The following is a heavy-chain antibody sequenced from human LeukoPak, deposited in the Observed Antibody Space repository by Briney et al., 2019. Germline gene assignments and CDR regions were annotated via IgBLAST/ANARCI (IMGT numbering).Heavy chain of an antibody. Sequence: SETLSLTCAVYGGSFSGYYWSWIRQSPGKGLEGIGEINHRENTNYSPSLKRRVTISVDTSKNQFSLKLSSVTAAETAVYYCATSLYGSGSYSTWFDTWGPGTLVTVSS. CDR1: GGSFSGYY. CDR3: ATSLYGSGSYSTWFDT. D-gene: IGHD3-10*01. J-gene: IGHJ5*02. CDR2: INHRENT. V-gene: IGHV4-34*01.